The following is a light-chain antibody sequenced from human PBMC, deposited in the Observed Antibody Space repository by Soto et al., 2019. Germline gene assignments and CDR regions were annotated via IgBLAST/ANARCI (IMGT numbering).Light chain of an antibody. Sequence: DIQMTQSPSTLSASVGDRVTITCRASQGISSWLAWYQQKPGKAPHLLIYAASSLESGVPSRFSGSGSGTEFTLTISSLQPDDFATYYCQQYHTYPYTFGQGTNLEIK. CDR1: QGISSW. CDR3: QQYHTYPYT. J-gene: IGKJ2*01. V-gene: IGKV1-5*01. CDR2: AAS.